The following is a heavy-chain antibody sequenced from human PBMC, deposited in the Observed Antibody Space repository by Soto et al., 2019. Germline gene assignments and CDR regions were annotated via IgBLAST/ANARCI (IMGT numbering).Heavy chain of an antibody. CDR3: ARPKTTVVTDSGGGFDY. D-gene: IGHD4-17*01. CDR1: GGTFSSYA. J-gene: IGHJ4*02. V-gene: IGHV1-69*01. Sequence: QVQLVQSGAEVKKPGSSVKVSCKASGGTFSSYAISWVRQAPGQGLEWMGGIIPIFGTANYAQTFQGRVTITADESTSTAYMELSSLRSEDTAVYYCARPKTTVVTDSGGGFDYWGQGTLVTVSS. CDR2: IIPIFGTA.